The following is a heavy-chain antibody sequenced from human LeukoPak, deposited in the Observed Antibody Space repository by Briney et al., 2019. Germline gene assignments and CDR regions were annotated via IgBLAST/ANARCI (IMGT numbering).Heavy chain of an antibody. CDR2: IKQDGSEK. CDR1: GSTFSSYW. V-gene: IGHV3-7*01. CDR3: ARDIIQYGY. Sequence: GGSLRLSCAASGSTFSSYWMSWVRQAPGKGLEWVANIKQDGSEKYYVDSVKGRFTISRDNAKNSLYLQMNSLRAEDTAVYYCARDIIQYGYWGQGTLVTVSS. D-gene: IGHD4-11*01. J-gene: IGHJ4*02.